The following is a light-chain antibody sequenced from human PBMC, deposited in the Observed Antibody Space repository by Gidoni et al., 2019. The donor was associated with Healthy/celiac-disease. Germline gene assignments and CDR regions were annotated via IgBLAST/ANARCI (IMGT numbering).Light chain of an antibody. CDR2: LGS. J-gene: IGKJ3*01. CDR1: QRLMHSNGYNH. Sequence: IVLTQSPLSLPVTPGETASISCRSSQRLMHSNGYNHLEWYLQKPGQSPQLLIYLGSNRASGVPDRFRGSGSGTDFTLKISRGEAEDVGVYYCMQARQTLFTSXHXTKVDIK. CDR3: MQARQTLFT. V-gene: IGKV2-28*01.